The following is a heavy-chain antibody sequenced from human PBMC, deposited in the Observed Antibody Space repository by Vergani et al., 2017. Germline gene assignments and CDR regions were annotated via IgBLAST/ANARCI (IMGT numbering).Heavy chain of an antibody. V-gene: IGHV3-21*01. J-gene: IGHJ3*01. CDR2: ISGNNDDV. CDR3: VRDVRVSRT. CDR1: GFSFKDYA. Sequence: EVRLLESGGDLLQSGESLKISCAASGFSFKDYAMNWVRQAPGKGLEWVSSISGNNDDVYYADSVKGRFTISRDNAKNSLYLDMSSLRAEDTAVYYCVRDVRVSRTWGQGTLVAVS.